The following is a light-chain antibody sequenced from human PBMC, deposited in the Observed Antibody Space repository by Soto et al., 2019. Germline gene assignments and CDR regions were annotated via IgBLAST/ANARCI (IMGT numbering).Light chain of an antibody. CDR3: AAWDDTLNGYV. V-gene: IGLV1-44*01. Sequence: QSALTQPPSSSGTPCHMVTISCSGSSAKVGSNTVNWYQQLSGTAPKLLIYSNDQRPSGVPDRCSGSQSGTSASLAISGLQSEDEADYYCAAWDDTLNGYVFGDGTKVTVL. J-gene: IGLJ1*01. CDR2: SND. CDR1: SAKVGSNT.